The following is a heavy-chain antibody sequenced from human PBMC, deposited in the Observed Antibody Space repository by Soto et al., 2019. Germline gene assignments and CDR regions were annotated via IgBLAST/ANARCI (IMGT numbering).Heavy chain of an antibody. J-gene: IGHJ4*02. CDR2: IYHTGAA. CDR1: GGSITSNW. CDR3: ARHIAVATTGGFDY. V-gene: IGHV4-4*02. Sequence: QVQLQESGPGLLKPSGTLSLTCAVSGGSITSNWWSWVRQPPGKGLEWNGEIYHTGAANYNPSRESRVTMSLDKSQYQFSLNLNSVAAADTALYYCARHIAVATTGGFDYWGRGTLVTVSS. D-gene: IGHD5-12*01.